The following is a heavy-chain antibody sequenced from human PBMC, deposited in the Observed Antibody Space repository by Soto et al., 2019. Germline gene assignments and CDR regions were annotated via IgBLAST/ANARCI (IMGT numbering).Heavy chain of an antibody. CDR1: GYSVSSSDYY. CDR3: APLTVSLSGPYGIHV. CDR2: MFYSGLT. V-gene: IGHV4-39*01. J-gene: IGHJ6*02. Sequence: SETLSLTCSVSGYSVSSSDYYWAWIRQPPGKGLEWIGSMFYSGLTNYKTSLKSQVTLSVDTSKNHFSVRLNFVTAADTAVFYCAPLTVSLSGPYGIHVWGQGTTVTVSS. D-gene: IGHD2-15*01.